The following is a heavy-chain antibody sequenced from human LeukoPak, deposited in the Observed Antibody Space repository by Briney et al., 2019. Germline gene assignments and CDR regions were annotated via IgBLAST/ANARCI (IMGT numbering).Heavy chain of an antibody. J-gene: IGHJ3*02. CDR2: INCSGGST. V-gene: IGHV1-46*01. Sequence: ASVKVSCKASGYTFTSYYIHWVRQAPGQGLEWMGIINCSGGSTSYAQKFQGRVTMTRDTSTSTAYMELRSLRSDDTAVYFCARGGKLGGAFDIWGQGTMVTVSS. D-gene: IGHD7-27*01. CDR3: ARGGKLGGAFDI. CDR1: GYTFTSYY.